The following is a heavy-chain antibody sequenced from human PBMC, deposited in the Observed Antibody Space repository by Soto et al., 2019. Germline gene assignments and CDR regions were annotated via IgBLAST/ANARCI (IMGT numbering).Heavy chain of an antibody. D-gene: IGHD6-13*01. V-gene: IGHV3-30-3*01. CDR1: GFTFSSYA. CDR2: ISYDGSNK. CDR3: ARDRSAAGKGPGVY. J-gene: IGHJ4*02. Sequence: QVQLVESGGGVVQPGRSLRLSCAASGFTFSSYAMHWVRQAPGKGLEAVAVISYDGSNKYYADSVKGRFTISRDNSKNTLYLQMNSLRAEDTAVYYCARDRSAAGKGPGVYWGQGTLVTVSS.